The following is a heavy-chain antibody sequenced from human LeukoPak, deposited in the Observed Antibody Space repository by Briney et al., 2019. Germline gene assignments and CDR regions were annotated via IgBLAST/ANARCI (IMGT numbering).Heavy chain of an antibody. CDR2: IYYSGST. CDR1: GGSISSGGYY. J-gene: IGHJ4*02. D-gene: IGHD1-1*01. V-gene: IGHV4-31*03. CDR3: ARDVRLHYFDY. Sequence: TSETLSLACTVSGGSISSGGYYWSWIRQHPGKGLEWIGYIYYSGSTYYNPSLKSRVTISVDTSKNQFSLKLSSVTAADTAVYYCARDVRLHYFDYWGQGTLVTVSS.